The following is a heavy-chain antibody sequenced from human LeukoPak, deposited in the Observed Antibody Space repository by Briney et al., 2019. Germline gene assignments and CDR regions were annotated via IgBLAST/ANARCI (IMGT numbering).Heavy chain of an antibody. J-gene: IGHJ6*02. V-gene: IGHV4-39*01. CDR1: GGSISSTSYY. CDR3: ARRLISASYAMDV. Sequence: PSETLSLTCTVYGGSISSTSYYWGWVHQPPGGGLEWIGSIYYSGSTYYNPSLKCRVTISVDTSKIQFSLRLISVTAADTSRYYCARRLISASYAMDVWGQGTTVTVSS. D-gene: IGHD6-6*01. CDR2: IYYSGST.